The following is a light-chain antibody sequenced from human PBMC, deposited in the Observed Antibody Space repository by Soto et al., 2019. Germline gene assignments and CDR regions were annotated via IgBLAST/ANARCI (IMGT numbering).Light chain of an antibody. CDR3: AAWDDSLSGL. CDR1: SSNIGSNY. J-gene: IGLJ3*02. CDR2: RNN. V-gene: IGLV1-47*01. Sequence: QSVLTQPPSASGTPGQRVTISCSGSSSNIGSNYVYWYQQLPGTAPKLLIYRNNQRPSGVPDRFSGSKSGTSASLAISGLRSEDEADYYCAAWDDSLSGLFGGGTQVTVL.